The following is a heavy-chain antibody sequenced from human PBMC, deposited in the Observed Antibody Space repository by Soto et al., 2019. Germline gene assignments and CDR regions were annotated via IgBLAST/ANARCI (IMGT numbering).Heavy chain of an antibody. CDR3: AKHLAVAGSAWGSYFDY. D-gene: IGHD6-19*01. CDR1: GFTFDDYT. Sequence: TGGSLRLFCAASGFTFDDYTMHWVRQAPGKGLEWVSLISWDGGSTYYADSVKGRFTISRDNSKNSLYLQMNSLRTEDTALYYCAKHLAVAGSAWGSYFDYWGQGTLVTVSS. J-gene: IGHJ4*02. CDR2: ISWDGGST. V-gene: IGHV3-43*01.